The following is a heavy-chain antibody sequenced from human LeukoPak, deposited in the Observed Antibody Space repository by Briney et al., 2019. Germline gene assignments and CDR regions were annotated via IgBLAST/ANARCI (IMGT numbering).Heavy chain of an antibody. CDR2: IYTSGST. V-gene: IGHV4-61*02. CDR1: GGSISSGSYY. J-gene: IGHJ5*02. D-gene: IGHD2-21*02. CDR3: ARGVTRFDL. Sequence: SETLSLTCTVSGGSISSGSYYWSWIRQPAGKGLEWIGRIYTSGSTNYNPSLKSRVTISVDTSKNQFSLKLSSVTAADTAVYYCARGVTRFDLWGQGTRVSV.